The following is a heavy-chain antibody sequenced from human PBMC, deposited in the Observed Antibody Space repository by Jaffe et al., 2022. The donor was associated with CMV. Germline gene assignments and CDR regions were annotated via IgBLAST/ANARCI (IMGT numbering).Heavy chain of an antibody. CDR2: IYYSGST. D-gene: IGHD6-13*01. Sequence: QLQLQESGPGLVKPSETLSLTCTVSGGSISSSSYYWGWIRQPPGKGLEWIGSIYYSGSTYYNPSLKSRVTISVDTSKNQFSLKLSSVTAADTAVYYCATREYYIAAAGIFPGGNWFDPWGQGTLVTVSS. V-gene: IGHV4-39*01. CDR3: ATREYYIAAAGIFPGGNWFDP. J-gene: IGHJ5*02. CDR1: GGSISSSSYY.